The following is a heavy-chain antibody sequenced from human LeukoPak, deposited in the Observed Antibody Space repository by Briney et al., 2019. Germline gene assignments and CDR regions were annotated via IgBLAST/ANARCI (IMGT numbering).Heavy chain of an antibody. D-gene: IGHD6-13*01. J-gene: IGHJ5*02. CDR1: GFNFDDYG. Sequence: GGSLRLSCAASGFNFDDYGMSWVRQAPGKGLEWVSGINWSGDSTGYADSVKGRFTISRDNAKNSLYLQMKSLRAEDTALYYCARHGQQQLENWFDPWGQGTLVTVSS. V-gene: IGHV3-20*04. CDR3: ARHGQQQLENWFDP. CDR2: INWSGDST.